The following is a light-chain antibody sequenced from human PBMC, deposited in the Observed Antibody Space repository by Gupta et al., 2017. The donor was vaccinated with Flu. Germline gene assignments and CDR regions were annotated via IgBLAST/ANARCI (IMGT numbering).Light chain of an antibody. Sequence: DIQLTQSPSSLSASVGDRVTITCRASQTVDIYLNWYQQKPGKAPNLLIYASSGLQSGVPSRFRGSGSGTEFTLTISSLQPEDFATYYCQQTYSAAVTFGGGTKVEIK. CDR2: ASS. V-gene: IGKV1-39*01. J-gene: IGKJ4*01. CDR1: QTVDIY. CDR3: QQTYSAAVT.